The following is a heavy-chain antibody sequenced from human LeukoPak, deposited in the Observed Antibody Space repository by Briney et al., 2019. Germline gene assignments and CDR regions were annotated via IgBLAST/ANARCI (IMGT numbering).Heavy chain of an antibody. Sequence: QPGRSLRLSCAASGFTFSSYGMHWVRQAPGKGLEWVAVISFDGKTKYYTDSVKGRFTISRDNSKNTLYLQMNSLRAEDTAVYYCAKEMSSSNIDHCGQGTLVAVSS. D-gene: IGHD2-2*01. CDR3: AKEMSSSNIDH. V-gene: IGHV3-30*18. CDR2: ISFDGKTK. J-gene: IGHJ4*02. CDR1: GFTFSSYG.